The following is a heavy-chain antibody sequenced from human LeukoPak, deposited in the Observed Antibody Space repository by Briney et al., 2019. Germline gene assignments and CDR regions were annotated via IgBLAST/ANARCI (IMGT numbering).Heavy chain of an antibody. Sequence: GGSLRLSCAASGFIFSVYGLHWVRQAPGKGLEWVAVISYDGSNKYYADSVKGRFTISRDNSKNTLYLQMNSLRAEDTAVYCCASLDDYGDYWGQGTLVTVSS. CDR3: ASLDDYGDY. CDR2: ISYDGSNK. V-gene: IGHV3-30*19. CDR1: GFIFSVYG. J-gene: IGHJ4*02.